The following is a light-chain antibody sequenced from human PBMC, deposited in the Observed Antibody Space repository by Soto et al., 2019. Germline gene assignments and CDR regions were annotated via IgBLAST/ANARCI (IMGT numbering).Light chain of an antibody. J-gene: IGKJ4*01. V-gene: IGKV3-11*01. CDR1: QSVSSF. Sequence: EIVLTQSPATLSLSPGERATLSCRASQSVSSFLAWYQQKPGQAPRLLIFDASNRATGIPARFSGSGSGTDFTLTIISLAPEDFAVYYCKQRSIWPPLPFGGGTKVEIK. CDR2: DAS. CDR3: KQRSIWPPLP.